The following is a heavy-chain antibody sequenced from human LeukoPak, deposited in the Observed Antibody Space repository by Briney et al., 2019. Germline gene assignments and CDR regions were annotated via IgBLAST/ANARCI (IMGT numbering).Heavy chain of an antibody. D-gene: IGHD2-2*01. CDR1: GFTFSSYW. CDR3: ARVASGGSTNWFDP. Sequence: GGSLRLSCAASGFTFSSYWMSWVRQAPGKGLEWVANIKQDGSEKYYVDSVKGRFTISRDNAKNSLYLQMNSLRAEDTAVYYCARVASGGSTNWFDPWGQGTLVTVSS. CDR2: IKQDGSEK. J-gene: IGHJ5*02. V-gene: IGHV3-7*01.